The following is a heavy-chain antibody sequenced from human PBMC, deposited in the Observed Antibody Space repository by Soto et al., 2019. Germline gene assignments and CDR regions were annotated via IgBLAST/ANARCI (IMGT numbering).Heavy chain of an antibody. J-gene: IGHJ6*02. V-gene: IGHV4-59*01. CDR2: IYYSGSA. CDR1: GDSIRSYY. D-gene: IGHD5-12*01. CDR3: ARAYGGFDNGLDV. Sequence: SETLSLTCTVSGDSIRSYYWTWIRQPPGKGLELIGYIYYSGSARYNPSLKSRVTISVDMSKNQFSLKLSSVIAADTAVYYCARAYGGFDNGLDVWGQGTAVTVSS.